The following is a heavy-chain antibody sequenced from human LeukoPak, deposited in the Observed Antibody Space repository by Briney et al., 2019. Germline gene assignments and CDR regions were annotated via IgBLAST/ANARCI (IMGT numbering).Heavy chain of an antibody. J-gene: IGHJ4*02. Sequence: GGSLRLSCAASGLTVSNQFMDWVRQAPGKGLEWVSTIYSGGATYYSDSVRGRFTISRDSSQNTVYLQMNSLRAEDTAVYYCARIPIGVSYFDYWGQGTLVTVSS. V-gene: IGHV3-66*01. CDR3: ARIPIGVSYFDY. CDR1: GLTVSNQF. CDR2: IYSGGAT. D-gene: IGHD2-8*01.